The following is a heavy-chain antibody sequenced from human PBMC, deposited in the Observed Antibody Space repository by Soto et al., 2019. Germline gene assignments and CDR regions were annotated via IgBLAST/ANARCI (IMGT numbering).Heavy chain of an antibody. J-gene: IGHJ4*02. Sequence: VESLKISYKSSGCSFDSYWIFLVRQRPGKGLEWMGIVHPGNSDIRYSPSFQCQVTVSVDRSISTAYLQWSSLKASDTAMYYCEDLNGATLNWGQGTLVNVSS. D-gene: IGHD1-26*01. CDR1: GCSFDSYW. V-gene: IGHV5-51*01. CDR2: VHPGNSDI. CDR3: EDLNGATLN.